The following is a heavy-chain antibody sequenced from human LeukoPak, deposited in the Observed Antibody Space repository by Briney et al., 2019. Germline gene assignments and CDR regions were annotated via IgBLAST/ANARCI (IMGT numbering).Heavy chain of an antibody. Sequence: GASVKVSCKTSGYSFTDDYVQWVRQAPGQGLEWMGWINPDSGFTNYAQKFQGRVTMTRDTSISTAYMEVRRLRPDDTAVYYCAPTPEAYTSNWNVWGQGTLVTFAS. CDR1: GYSFTDDY. CDR2: INPDSGFT. CDR3: APTPEAYTSNWNV. V-gene: IGHV1-2*02. J-gene: IGHJ4*02. D-gene: IGHD1-1*01.